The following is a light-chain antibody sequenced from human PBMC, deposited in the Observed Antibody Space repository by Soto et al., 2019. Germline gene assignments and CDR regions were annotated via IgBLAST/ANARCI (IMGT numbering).Light chain of an antibody. Sequence: ETVLTQSPGTLSLSPGERVTLSCRASQSVSSNYLAWYQQKPGQSPRLLIYGASSRATGIPERFSGSGSGTDFTLTISRLEPEDFAVYYCQQYGSSAPTFGGGTKVDI. CDR1: QSVSSNY. CDR2: GAS. J-gene: IGKJ4*01. V-gene: IGKV3-20*01. CDR3: QQYGSSAPT.